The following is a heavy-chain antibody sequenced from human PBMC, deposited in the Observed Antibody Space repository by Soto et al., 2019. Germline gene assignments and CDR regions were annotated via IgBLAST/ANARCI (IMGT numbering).Heavy chain of an antibody. V-gene: IGHV1-2*04. CDR1: GYTFTGYY. Sequence: ASVKVSCKASGYTFTGYYMHWVRQAPGQGLELMGWINPNSGGTNYAQKFQGWVTMTRDTSISTAYMELSRPRSDDTAVYYCARDYGDYYGMDVWGQGTTVTVSS. CDR2: INPNSGGT. J-gene: IGHJ6*02. D-gene: IGHD4-17*01. CDR3: ARDYGDYYGMDV.